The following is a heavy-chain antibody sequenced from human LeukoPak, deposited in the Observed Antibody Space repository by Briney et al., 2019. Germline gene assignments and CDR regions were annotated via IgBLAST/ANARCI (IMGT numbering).Heavy chain of an antibody. V-gene: IGHV3-74*01. CDR1: GFTFSSYW. Sequence: GGSLRLSCAASGFTFSSYWMHWVRQAPGKGLVWVSRINSDGSSTSYADSVKGRFTISRDNAKNTLYLQMNSLRAEDTAVYYCARVGAVAGYFDYWGQGTLVTVSS. D-gene: IGHD6-19*01. CDR2: INSDGSST. CDR3: ARVGAVAGYFDY. J-gene: IGHJ4*02.